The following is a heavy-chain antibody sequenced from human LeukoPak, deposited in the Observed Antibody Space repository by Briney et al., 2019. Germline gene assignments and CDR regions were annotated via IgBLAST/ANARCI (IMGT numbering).Heavy chain of an antibody. CDR1: GYTYTAYW. D-gene: IGHD5-18*01. CDR3: VRTSEQIWDPFDI. V-gene: IGHV5-51*01. Sequence: GESLKISCEGSGYTYTAYWIGWVRQMPGKGLEWMGVISPHDSDTRYSPAFQGQVTMSVDKSISAAYLQWSSLKASDTAMYFCVRTSEQIWDPFDIWGQGTMVTVSS. CDR2: ISPHDSDT. J-gene: IGHJ3*02.